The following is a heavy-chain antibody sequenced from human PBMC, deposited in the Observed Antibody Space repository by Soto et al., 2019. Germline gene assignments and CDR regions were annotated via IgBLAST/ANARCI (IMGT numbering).Heavy chain of an antibody. Sequence: GESLKISCEGYGFIFSKYEIGWVRQMPGKGLEWMGIINPDDSDTRYGPSFQGQVTISADKSINTAYLQWSSLKASDTAIYYCMGSYGDSYYFYYGMDVWGQGTTVTVSS. CDR2: INPDDSDT. CDR3: MGSYGDSYYFYYGMDV. D-gene: IGHD4-17*01. CDR1: GFIFSKYE. V-gene: IGHV5-51*01. J-gene: IGHJ6*02.